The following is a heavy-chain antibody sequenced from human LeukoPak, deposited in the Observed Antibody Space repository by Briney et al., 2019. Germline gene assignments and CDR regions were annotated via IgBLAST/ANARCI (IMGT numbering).Heavy chain of an antibody. D-gene: IGHD1-26*01. CDR1: GFTFSDHY. CDR3: ARVIGWDEPFDI. Sequence: GGSLRLSCAASGFTFSDHYMHWVRQAPGKGLVWVSRINTDGSSTNYADSVKGRFTVSRDNAKNTLYLQMNSLRAEDTAVYYCARVIGWDEPFDIWGQGTMVTVSS. V-gene: IGHV3-74*01. CDR2: INTDGSST. J-gene: IGHJ3*02.